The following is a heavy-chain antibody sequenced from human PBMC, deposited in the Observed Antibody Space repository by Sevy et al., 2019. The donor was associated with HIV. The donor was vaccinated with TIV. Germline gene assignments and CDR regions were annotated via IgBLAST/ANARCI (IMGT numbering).Heavy chain of an antibody. CDR3: ARGGDYYGSGSSQYYFDY. CDR2: ISYDGSNK. D-gene: IGHD3-10*01. J-gene: IGHJ4*02. CDR1: GFTFSSYA. V-gene: IGHV3-30-3*01. Sequence: GGSLRLSCAASGFTFSSYAMHWVRQAPGKGLEWVAVISYDGSNKYYADSVKGRFTISRDNSKSTLYMQMNSLRAEDRAVYYCARGGDYYGSGSSQYYFDYWGQGTLVTVSS.